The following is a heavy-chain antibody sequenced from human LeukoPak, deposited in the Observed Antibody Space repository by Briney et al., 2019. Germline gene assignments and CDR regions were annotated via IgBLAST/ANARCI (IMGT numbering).Heavy chain of an antibody. V-gene: IGHV1-2*02. CDR1: GYTFTGYY. D-gene: IGHD3-3*01. J-gene: IGHJ6*03. Sequence: AXGYTFTGYYMHWVRQAPGQGLEWMGWINPNSGGTNYAQKFQGRVTMTRDTSIGTAYMELSRLRSEDTAVYYCGXXHSXXFWXGSGPLXXXXVWGKGXTXTVSS. CDR2: INPNSGGT. CDR3: GXXHSXXFWXGSGPLXXXXV.